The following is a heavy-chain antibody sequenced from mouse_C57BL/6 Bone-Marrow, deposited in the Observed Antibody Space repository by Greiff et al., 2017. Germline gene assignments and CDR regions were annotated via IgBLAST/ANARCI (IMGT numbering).Heavy chain of an antibody. CDR2: IDPSDSYT. D-gene: IGHD2-3*01. V-gene: IGHV1-59*01. CDR3: ARFDGLMDY. J-gene: IGHJ4*01. Sequence: QVQLQQPGAELVRPGTSVKLSCKASGYTFTSYWMHWVKQRPGQSLEWIGVIDPSDSYTNYNQKFKGKATLTVDTSSSTAYMQLSSLTSEDSAVYYCARFDGLMDYWGQGTSVTVSS. CDR1: GYTFTSYW.